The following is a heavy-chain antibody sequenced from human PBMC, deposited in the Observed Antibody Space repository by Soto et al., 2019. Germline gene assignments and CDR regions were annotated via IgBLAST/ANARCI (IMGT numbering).Heavy chain of an antibody. CDR1: GFSLSTSGMC. CDR2: IDWDDDK. Sequence: SGPTLVNPTQTLTLTRTFSGFSLSTSGMCVSWIRQPPGKALEWLALIDWDDDKYYSTSLKTRLTISKDTSKNQVVLTTTNMDPVDTATYYCARFGSPYYGMDVWGQGTTVTVSS. V-gene: IGHV2-70*01. CDR3: ARFGSPYYGMDV. J-gene: IGHJ6*02. D-gene: IGHD2-15*01.